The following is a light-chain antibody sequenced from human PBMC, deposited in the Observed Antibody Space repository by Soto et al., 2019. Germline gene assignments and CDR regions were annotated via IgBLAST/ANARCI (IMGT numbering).Light chain of an antibody. CDR1: SGHSSYN. V-gene: IGLV4-60*02. Sequence: QLVLTQSSSASASLGSSVKLTCTLSSGHSSYNIAWHQQQPGKAPRYLMKLEGSGSYNKGSGVPDRFSGSTSGADRYLTISNLQFEDEADYYCETWDSNTRVFGGGTKLTVL. CDR2: LEGSGSY. J-gene: IGLJ3*02. CDR3: ETWDSNTRV.